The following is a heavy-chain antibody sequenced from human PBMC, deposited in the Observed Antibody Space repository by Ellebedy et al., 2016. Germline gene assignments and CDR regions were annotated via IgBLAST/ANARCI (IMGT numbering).Heavy chain of an antibody. V-gene: IGHV3-48*02. J-gene: IGHJ6*03. CDR2: ISSSSSTI. CDR3: ARGPSTTGTYRPYYYYYMDV. CDR1: GFTFSSYS. Sequence: GESLKISXAASGFTFSSYSMNWVRQAPGKGLEWVSYISSSSSTIYYADSVKGRFTISRDNAKNSLYLQMNSLRDEDTAVYYCARGPSTTGTYRPYYYYYMDVWGKGTTVTVSS. D-gene: IGHD1-1*01.